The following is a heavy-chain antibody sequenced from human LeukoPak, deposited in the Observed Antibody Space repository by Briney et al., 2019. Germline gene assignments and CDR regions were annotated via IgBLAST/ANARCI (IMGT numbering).Heavy chain of an antibody. Sequence: GGSLRLSCAASGFTFSSYGMHWVRQAPGKGLEWVAVISYDGSNKYYADSVKGRSTISRDNSKNTLHLQMNSLRAEDTAVYYCAKGYTEALDYWGQGTLVTVSP. CDR2: ISYDGSNK. D-gene: IGHD2-2*02. J-gene: IGHJ4*02. V-gene: IGHV3-30*18. CDR3: AKGYTEALDY. CDR1: GFTFSSYG.